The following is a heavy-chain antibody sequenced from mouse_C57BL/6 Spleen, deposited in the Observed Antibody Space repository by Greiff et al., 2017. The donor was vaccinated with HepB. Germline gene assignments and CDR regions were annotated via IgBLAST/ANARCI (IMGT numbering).Heavy chain of an antibody. J-gene: IGHJ4*01. CDR2: INPYNGDT. CDR3: ARWNAMDY. V-gene: IGHV1-20*01. Sequence: EVKLMESGPELVKPGASVKISCKASGYSFTGYFMNWVMQSHGKSLEWIGRINPYNGDTFYNQKFKGKATLTVDKSSSTAHMELRSLTSEDSAVYYCARWNAMDYWGQGTSVTVSS. CDR1: GYSFTGYF.